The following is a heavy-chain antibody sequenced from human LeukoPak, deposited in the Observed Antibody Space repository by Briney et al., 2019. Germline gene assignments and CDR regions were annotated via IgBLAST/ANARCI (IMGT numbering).Heavy chain of an antibody. CDR2: IKQDGSEK. J-gene: IGHJ5*01. Sequence: GGSLRLSCAASRFTFSSYWMSWVRQAPGKGLEWVANIKQDGSEKYYVDSVKGRFTISRDNAKNSLYLQMNSLRAEDTAVYYCARVSGNYYRWFDSWGRGTLVTVSS. D-gene: IGHD1-26*01. CDR1: RFTFSSYW. CDR3: ARVSGNYYRWFDS. V-gene: IGHV3-7*03.